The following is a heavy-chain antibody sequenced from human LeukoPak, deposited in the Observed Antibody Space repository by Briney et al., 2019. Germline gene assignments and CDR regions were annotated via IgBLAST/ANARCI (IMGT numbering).Heavy chain of an antibody. D-gene: IGHD2-2*01. CDR3: ARELGRYCCSTSCSQGIDY. CDR2: IYTSGST. CDR1: GGSISSGSYY. J-gene: IGHJ4*02. Sequence: SESLSLTCAVSGGSISSGSYYWSWIRQPAGKGLEWIGRIYTSGSTNYNPSLKSRVTISVDTSKNQFSLKLSSVTAADTAVYYCARELGRYCCSTSCSQGIDYWGQGTLVTVSS. V-gene: IGHV4-61*02.